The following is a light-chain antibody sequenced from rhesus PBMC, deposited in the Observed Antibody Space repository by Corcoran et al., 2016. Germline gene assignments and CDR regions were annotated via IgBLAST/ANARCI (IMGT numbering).Light chain of an antibody. V-gene: IGKV1-22*01. CDR3: LPSLPLLP. CDR1: QSISSW. CDR2: KAS. J-gene: IGKJ4*01. Sequence: DSQMTQSPSSLSASVGDTVTITCRASQSISSWLAWYQQTPGKAPKLLIYKASSLQTGVPSRFSGSGSGTEFTLTISSLQSEEFATSYSLPSLPLLPFGGRTKV.